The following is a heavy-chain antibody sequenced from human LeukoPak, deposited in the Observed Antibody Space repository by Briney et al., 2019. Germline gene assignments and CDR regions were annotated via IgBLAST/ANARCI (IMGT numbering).Heavy chain of an antibody. CDR1: GFTFNNYA. J-gene: IGHJ4*02. V-gene: IGHV3-64*01. CDR2: ISGDGGTT. D-gene: IGHD1-26*01. Sequence: GESLRLSCAASGFTFNNYAINLVRQAPGKGLEFVSAISGDGGTTIYANSVKGRFTISRDNSKNTLYLQLGSLRGEDMGVYYCARVAIDHYYHYYDYWGQGTLVTVSS. CDR3: ARVAIDHYYHYYDY.